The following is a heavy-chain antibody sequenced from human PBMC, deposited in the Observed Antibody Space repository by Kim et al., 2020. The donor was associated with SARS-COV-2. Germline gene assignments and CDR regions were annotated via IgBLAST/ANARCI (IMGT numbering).Heavy chain of an antibody. CDR2: IYYSGST. Sequence: SETLSLTCTVSGGSISSYYWSWIRQPPGKGLEWIGYIYYSGSTNYNPSLKSRVTISVDTSKNQFSLKLSSVTAADTAVYYCARYSSGWYYYGMDVWGQGTTVTVSS. D-gene: IGHD6-19*01. CDR1: GGSISSYY. CDR3: ARYSSGWYYYGMDV. V-gene: IGHV4-59*01. J-gene: IGHJ6*02.